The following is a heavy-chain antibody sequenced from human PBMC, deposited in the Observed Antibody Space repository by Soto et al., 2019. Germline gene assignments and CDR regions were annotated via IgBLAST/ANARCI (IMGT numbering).Heavy chain of an antibody. D-gene: IGHD3-3*01. J-gene: IGHJ5*02. CDR2: IYYSGST. V-gene: IGHV4-39*01. CDR3: ARRYYDFWSGYSGGNWFDP. CDR1: GGSISSSSYY. Sequence: QLQLQESGPGLVKPSETLSLTCTVSGGSISSSSYYWGWIRQPPGKGLEWIGSIYYSGSTYYNPPLKTRVPISVHTSKNQFSLKLSSVTAADTAVYYCARRYYDFWSGYSGGNWFDPWGQGTLVTVSS.